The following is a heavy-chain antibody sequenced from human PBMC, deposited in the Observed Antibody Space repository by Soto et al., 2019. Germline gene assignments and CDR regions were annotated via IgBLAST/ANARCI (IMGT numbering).Heavy chain of an antibody. CDR3: ARLGGTGYYAGSVY. V-gene: IGHV3-20*04. CDR1: GFTFDDYG. CDR2: INRNGGSL. Sequence: GGSLSLSCAASGFTFDDYGMNWVRQAPGKGLEWVSGINRNGGSLGYADSVKGRFTISTDNVKNSLYLQMNSLRAEDTALYYCARLGGTGYYAGSVYWGQGTQVTVSS. D-gene: IGHD3-9*01. J-gene: IGHJ4*02.